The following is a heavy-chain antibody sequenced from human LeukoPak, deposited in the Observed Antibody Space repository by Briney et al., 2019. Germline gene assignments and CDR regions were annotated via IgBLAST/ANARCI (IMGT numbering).Heavy chain of an antibody. Sequence: GGSLRLSCAASGVTFRSDTLNWVRQAPGKGLEWVSSISSGSTYIYNADSVKGRFTISRDNSKNTLYLQMNSLRAEDTAVYYCAELGITMIGGVWGKGTTVTISS. CDR2: ISSGSTYI. D-gene: IGHD3-10*02. CDR3: AELGITMIGGV. CDR1: GVTFRSDT. J-gene: IGHJ6*04. V-gene: IGHV3-21*01.